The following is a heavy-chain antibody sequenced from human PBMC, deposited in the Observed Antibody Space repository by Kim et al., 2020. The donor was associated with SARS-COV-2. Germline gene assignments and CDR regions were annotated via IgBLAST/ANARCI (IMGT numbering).Heavy chain of an antibody. V-gene: IGHV3-23*05. CDR2: IDKNGRNI. CDR3: AKKGRDTSSWYYFDY. J-gene: IGHJ4*02. Sequence: GGSLRLSCAASGFTFSDYAMTWVRQVPGEGLDWVSSIDKNGRNIYYTDSAKGRFTISRDNSKHTLYLQMNSLRAEDTAVYYCAKKGRDTSSWYYFDYWDQGSLVTVSS. D-gene: IGHD6-13*01. CDR1: GFTFSDYA.